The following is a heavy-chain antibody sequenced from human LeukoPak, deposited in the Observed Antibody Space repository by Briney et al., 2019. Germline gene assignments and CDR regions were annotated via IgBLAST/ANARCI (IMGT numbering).Heavy chain of an antibody. CDR1: GYTFTSYG. J-gene: IGHJ5*02. D-gene: IGHD3-10*01. CDR3: ARDYGSGSPEWFDP. V-gene: IGHV1-18*04. Sequence: ASVKVSCSASGYTFTSYGISWVRQAPRQGLEWMGWISAYNGNTNYEQKLQGRVTMTTATSTSTDYMELRSLRSDDTAVYYCARDYGSGSPEWFDPWGQGTLVTVSS. CDR2: ISAYNGNT.